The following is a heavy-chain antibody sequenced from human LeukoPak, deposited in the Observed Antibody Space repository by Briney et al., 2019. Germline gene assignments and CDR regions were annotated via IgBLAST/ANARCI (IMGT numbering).Heavy chain of an antibody. Sequence: GASVKVSCKASGYTFTGYYKHWVRQAPGQGLEWMGWINPNSGGTNYAQKFQGRVTMTRDTSISTAYMELSRLRSDDTAVYYCARAALVVVPAAIGYWGQGTLVTVSS. D-gene: IGHD2-2*01. CDR2: INPNSGGT. V-gene: IGHV1-2*02. J-gene: IGHJ4*02. CDR3: ARAALVVVPAAIGY. CDR1: GYTFTGYY.